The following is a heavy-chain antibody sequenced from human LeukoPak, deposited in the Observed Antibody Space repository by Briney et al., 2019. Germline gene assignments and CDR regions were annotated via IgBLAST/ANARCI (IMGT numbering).Heavy chain of an antibody. V-gene: IGHV3-48*03. D-gene: IGHD3-22*01. CDR3: ARDTYYYDSSGYYYPGGCDY. J-gene: IGHJ4*02. Sequence: GGSLRLSCAASGFTFSSYAMSWVRQAPGKGRQWVSYISTGGSTIYYPDSVKGRFTISRDNAKNSLYLQMNSMRAEDTAVYLCARDTYYYDSSGYYYPGGCDYWGQGTLVTVSS. CDR1: GFTFSSYA. CDR2: ISTGGSTI.